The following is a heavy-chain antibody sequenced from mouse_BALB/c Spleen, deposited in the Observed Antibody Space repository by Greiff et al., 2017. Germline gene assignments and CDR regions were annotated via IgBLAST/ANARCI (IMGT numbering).Heavy chain of an antibody. CDR2: ISDGGSYT. CDR3: ARDHYYGSSYWFAY. Sequence: EVHLVESGGGLVKPGGSLKLSCAASGFTFSDYYMYWVRQTPEKRLEWVATISDGGSYTYYPDSVKGRFTISRDNAKNNLYLQMSSLKFEDTAMYYCARDHYYGSSYWFAYWGQGTLVTVSA. CDR1: GFTFSDYY. V-gene: IGHV5-4*02. D-gene: IGHD1-1*01. J-gene: IGHJ3*01.